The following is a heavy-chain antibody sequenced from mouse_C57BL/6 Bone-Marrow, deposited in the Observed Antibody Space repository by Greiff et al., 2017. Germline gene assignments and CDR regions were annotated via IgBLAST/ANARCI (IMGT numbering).Heavy chain of an antibody. CDR1: GFTFSSYA. Sequence: EVHLVESGGGLVKPGGSLKLSCAASGFTFSSYAMSWVRQTPEKRLEWVATISDGGSYTYYPDNVKGRFTISRDNAKNNLYLQMSHLKSEDTAMYYCASFPLFAYWGQGTLVTVSA. J-gene: IGHJ3*01. CDR2: ISDGGSYT. CDR3: ASFPLFAY. V-gene: IGHV5-4*01.